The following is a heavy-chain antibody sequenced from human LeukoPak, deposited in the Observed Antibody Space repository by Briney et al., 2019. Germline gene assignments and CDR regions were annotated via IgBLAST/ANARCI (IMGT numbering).Heavy chain of an antibody. CDR1: GFTFSSYA. V-gene: IGHV3-9*01. CDR3: AKDTRRWSGDQVYFDY. D-gene: IGHD4-23*01. CDR2: ISWNSGSI. Sequence: GGSLRLSCAASGFTFSSYAMSWVRQAPGKGLEWVSGISWNSGSIGYADSVKGRFTISRDNAKNSLYLQMNSLRAEDTALYYCAKDTRRWSGDQVYFDYWGQGTLVTVSS. J-gene: IGHJ4*02.